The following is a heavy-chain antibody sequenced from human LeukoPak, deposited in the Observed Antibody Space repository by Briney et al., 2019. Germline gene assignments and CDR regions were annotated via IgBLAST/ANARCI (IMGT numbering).Heavy chain of an antibody. J-gene: IGHJ4*02. CDR1: GFTFSDYF. CDR3: ARADWDTAMIDY. Sequence: GGSLRLSCAASGFTFSDYFMGWIRQAPGKGLEWVSYITDNGRKTYYADSVKGRFTISRDNAKYSLYLQINRLRDEDTAVYYCARADWDTAMIDYWGQGTLVTVSS. CDR2: ITDNGRKT. V-gene: IGHV3-11*04. D-gene: IGHD5-18*01.